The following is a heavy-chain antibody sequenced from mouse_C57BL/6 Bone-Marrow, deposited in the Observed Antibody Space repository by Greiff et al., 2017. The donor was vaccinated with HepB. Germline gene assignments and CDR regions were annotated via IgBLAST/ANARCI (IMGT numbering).Heavy chain of an antibody. D-gene: IGHD1-1*01. CDR2: IDPSDSYT. CDR3: AREFPYYYGSSYDYAMDY. Sequence: QVQLQQPGAELVMPGASVKLSCKASGYTFTSYWMHWVKQRPGQGLEWIGEIDPSDSYTNYNQKFKGKSTLTVDKSSSTAYMQLSSLTSEASAVYYCAREFPYYYGSSYDYAMDYWGQGTSVTVSS. V-gene: IGHV1-69*01. CDR1: GYTFTSYW. J-gene: IGHJ4*01.